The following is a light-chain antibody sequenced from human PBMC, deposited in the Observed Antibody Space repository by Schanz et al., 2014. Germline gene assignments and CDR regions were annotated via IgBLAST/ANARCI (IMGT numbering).Light chain of an antibody. V-gene: IGLV2-14*03. J-gene: IGLJ3*02. CDR1: SSDVGGYNY. Sequence: QSALTQPPSASGSPGQSVTISCTGTSSDVGGYNYVAWYQQHPGKAPKLMIYDVSARPSGVSNRFSGSKSGNTASLTISGLQAEDEADYYCSSYTSSSTLGGVFGGGTKVTVL. CDR3: SSYTSSSTLGGV. CDR2: DVS.